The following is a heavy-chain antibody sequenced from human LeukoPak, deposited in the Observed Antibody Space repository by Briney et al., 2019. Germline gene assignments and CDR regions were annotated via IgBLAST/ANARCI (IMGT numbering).Heavy chain of an antibody. J-gene: IGHJ5*02. D-gene: IGHD5-18*01. CDR2: INSDGNTA. Sequence: GGSLRLFCAASGFPFSNYWMHWVRQVPGKGLVWVSRINSDGNTAIYADSVKGRFTISIDNAKNMLFLQMNSLRAEDTAVYYCARPYKETADAWFETWGQGTLVTVSP. CDR1: GFPFSNYW. CDR3: ARPYKETADAWFET. V-gene: IGHV3-74*01.